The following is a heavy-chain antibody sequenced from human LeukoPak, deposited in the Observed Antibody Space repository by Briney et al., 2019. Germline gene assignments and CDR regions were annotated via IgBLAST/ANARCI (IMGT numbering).Heavy chain of an antibody. D-gene: IGHD3-10*01. Sequence: SEILSLTCAVYGWSFSGYYWSWIRQPPGKGLEWIGEINHSGSTNYNPSLKSRVTISVDTSKNQFSLKLSSVTAADTAVYYCARGPVVRGVIITWPYYFDYWGQGTLVTVSS. CDR3: ARGPVVRGVIITWPYYFDY. CDR2: INHSGST. CDR1: GWSFSGYY. J-gene: IGHJ4*02. V-gene: IGHV4-34*01.